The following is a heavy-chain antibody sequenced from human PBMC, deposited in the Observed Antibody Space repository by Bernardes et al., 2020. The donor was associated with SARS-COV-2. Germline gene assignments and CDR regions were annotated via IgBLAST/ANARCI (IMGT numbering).Heavy chain of an antibody. CDR3: ATGHRSIAAAGTGFDP. Sequence: ASVKVSCKVSGYTLTELSMHWVRQAPGKGLEWMGGFDPEDGETIYAQKFQGRVTMTEDTSTDTAYMELSSLRSEDTAVYYCATGHRSIAAAGTGFDPWGQGTLVTVSS. J-gene: IGHJ5*02. CDR1: GYTLTELS. D-gene: IGHD6-13*01. CDR2: FDPEDGET. V-gene: IGHV1-24*01.